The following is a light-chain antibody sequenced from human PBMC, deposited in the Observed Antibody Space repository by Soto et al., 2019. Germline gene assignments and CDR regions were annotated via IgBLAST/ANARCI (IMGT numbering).Light chain of an antibody. CDR1: QSVSSSY. CDR2: GAS. CDR3: QQYGSSPRT. J-gene: IGKJ1*01. Sequence: EIVLMQSPGTLSLSPGERATLSCRASQSVSSSYLAWYQQKPGQAPRLLIYGASSRATGIPDRFSGSGSGTDFTLTISRLEPEDFAVYYCQQYGSSPRTCGQGTKGDIK. V-gene: IGKV3-20*01.